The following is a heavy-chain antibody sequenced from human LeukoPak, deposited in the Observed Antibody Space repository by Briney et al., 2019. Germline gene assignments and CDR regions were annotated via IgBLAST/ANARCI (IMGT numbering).Heavy chain of an antibody. J-gene: IGHJ6*02. CDR2: INTSGGST. CDR1: GYNFISYY. Sequence: ASVKVSCKASGYNFISYYMHWVRQAPGQGLEWMGIINTSGGSTSYAQKFQDRVTMTRDTSTSTVYMELSSLKSEDTDVYYCAREDVVLVDAVRYYYYGMDVWGQGTTVTVSS. V-gene: IGHV1-46*01. D-gene: IGHD2-8*01. CDR3: AREDVVLVDAVRYYYYGMDV.